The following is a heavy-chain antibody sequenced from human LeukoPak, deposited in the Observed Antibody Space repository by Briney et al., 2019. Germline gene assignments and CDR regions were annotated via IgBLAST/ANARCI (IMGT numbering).Heavy chain of an antibody. V-gene: IGHV3-33*01. CDR3: ARDRDYYDSSGYHDPEFDY. CDR1: GFTFSSYG. J-gene: IGHJ4*02. CDR2: IWYDGSNK. D-gene: IGHD3-22*01. Sequence: GGSLRLSCAASGFTFSSYGMPWVRQAPGKGLEWVAVIWYDGSNKYYADSVKGRFTISRDNSKNTLYLQMNSLRAEDTAVYYCARDRDYYDSSGYHDPEFDYWGQGTLVTVSS.